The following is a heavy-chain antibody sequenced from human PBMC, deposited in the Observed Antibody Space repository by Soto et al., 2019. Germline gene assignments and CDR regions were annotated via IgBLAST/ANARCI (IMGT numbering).Heavy chain of an antibody. CDR1: GFTFSSYA. V-gene: IGHV3-23*01. CDR3: AKDAALLLWFGENAFDI. D-gene: IGHD3-10*01. CDR2: ISGSGGST. Sequence: EVQLLESGGGLVQPGGSLRLSCAASGFTFSSYAMSWVRQAPGKGLEWVSAISGSGGSTYYADSVKGRFTISRDNSKNTLYLQMNSLRAEDTAVYYCAKDAALLLWFGENAFDIWGQGTMVTVSS. J-gene: IGHJ3*02.